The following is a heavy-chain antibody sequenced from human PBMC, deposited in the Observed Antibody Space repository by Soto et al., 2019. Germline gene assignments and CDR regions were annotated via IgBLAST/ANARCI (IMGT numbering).Heavy chain of an antibody. D-gene: IGHD1-1*01. Sequence: PGGSLRLSCAASGFTFNDYWMSWVRQAPGKGLEWVASIKQDGSEKYYVDSVKGRFTISRDNAKNSLYLQMNSLRAEDTAVYYCARGHYQLEYWGQGTLVTVS. J-gene: IGHJ4*02. V-gene: IGHV3-7*01. CDR3: ARGHYQLEY. CDR1: GFTFNDYW. CDR2: IKQDGSEK.